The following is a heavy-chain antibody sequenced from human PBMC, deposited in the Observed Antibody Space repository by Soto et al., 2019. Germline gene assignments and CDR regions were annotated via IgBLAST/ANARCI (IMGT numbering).Heavy chain of an antibody. J-gene: IGHJ4*02. D-gene: IGHD3-10*01. Sequence: SETLSLTCTVSGGSISSYYWSWIRQPPGKGLEWIGYIYYSGSTNYNPSLKSRVTISIDTSKNQFSLKLSSVTAADTAVYYCARHGVMVREVDYWGQGTLVTVSS. V-gene: IGHV4-59*08. CDR2: IYYSGST. CDR1: GGSISSYY. CDR3: ARHGVMVREVDY.